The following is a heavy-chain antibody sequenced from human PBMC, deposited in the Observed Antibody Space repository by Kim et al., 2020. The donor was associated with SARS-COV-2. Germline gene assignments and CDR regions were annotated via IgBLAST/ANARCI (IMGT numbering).Heavy chain of an antibody. CDR2: ISYDGSNK. CDR3: ARALSQYSSSWHGDY. Sequence: GGSLRLSCAASGFTFSSYAMHWVRQAPGKGLEWVAVISYDGSNKYYADSVKGRFTISRDNSKNTLYLQMNSLRAEDTAVYYCARALSQYSSSWHGDYWGQGTLVTVSS. CDR1: GFTFSSYA. D-gene: IGHD6-13*01. V-gene: IGHV3-30-3*01. J-gene: IGHJ4*02.